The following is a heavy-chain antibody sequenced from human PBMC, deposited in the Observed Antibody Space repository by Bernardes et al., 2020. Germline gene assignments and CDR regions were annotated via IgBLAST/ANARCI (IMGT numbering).Heavy chain of an antibody. CDR2: VNHRGGT. D-gene: IGHD2-15*01. J-gene: IGHJ4*02. Sequence: SETLSLTCAVDSGSFNGYYWMWIRQSPGKGLQWIGEVNHRGGTNYSPSLKSRIAISVDTSKNQFSLKVGSLTAADTAIYYCARGTIDCSGGSCATSSIDYWGQGTLVTVSS. CDR3: ARGTIDCSGGSCATSSIDY. CDR1: SGSFNGYY. V-gene: IGHV4-34*01.